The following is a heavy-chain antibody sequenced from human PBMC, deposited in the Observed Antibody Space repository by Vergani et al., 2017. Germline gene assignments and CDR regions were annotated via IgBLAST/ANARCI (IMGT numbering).Heavy chain of an antibody. D-gene: IGHD4-17*01. CDR3: ARDRMEGHDYGDYGTPSLGAFDI. J-gene: IGHJ3*02. CDR1: GYSFTSYW. CDR2: IYPGDSDT. Sequence: EVQLVQSGAEVKKPGESLKISCKGSGYSFTSYWIGWVRQMPGKGLEWMGIIYPGDSDTRYSPSFPVQVTISADKSISTAYLQWSSLKASDTAMYYCARDRMEGHDYGDYGTPSLGAFDIWGQGTMVTVSS. V-gene: IGHV5-51*01.